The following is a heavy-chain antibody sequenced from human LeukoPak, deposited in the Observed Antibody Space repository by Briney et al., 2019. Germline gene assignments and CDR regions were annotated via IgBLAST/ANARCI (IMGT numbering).Heavy chain of an antibody. CDR2: ISGTADSK. D-gene: IGHD3-16*01. Sequence: PGESLRLSCAASRFIFRNYAMSWVRQAPGRGLEWLSIISGTADSKYYADSVKGRFTISRDNPRSTLYLEMNILRAEDTAVYYCAKADATIGGAFDTWGQGTMVIVSS. CDR1: RFIFRNYA. V-gene: IGHV3-23*01. CDR3: AKADATIGGAFDT. J-gene: IGHJ3*02.